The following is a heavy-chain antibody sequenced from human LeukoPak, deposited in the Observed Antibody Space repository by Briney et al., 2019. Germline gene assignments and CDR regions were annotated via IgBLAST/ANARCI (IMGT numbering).Heavy chain of an antibody. Sequence: SGPTLVNPXQTLTLTCTFSGFSLSTSGMRVSWIRQPPGKALEWLAGIDWDDDKFYSTSLKTRLTISKDTSKNQVVLTMTNMDPVDTATYYCARVPGYSSSWGFDYWGQGTLVTVSS. J-gene: IGHJ4*02. CDR1: GFSLSTSGMR. CDR3: ARVPGYSSSWGFDY. D-gene: IGHD6-13*01. V-gene: IGHV2-70*04. CDR2: IDWDDDK.